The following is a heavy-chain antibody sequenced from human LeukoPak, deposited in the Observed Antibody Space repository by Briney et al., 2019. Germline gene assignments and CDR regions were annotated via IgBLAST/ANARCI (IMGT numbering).Heavy chain of an antibody. Sequence: GRSLRLSCAASGFTFSSYAMHWVRQAPGKGLEWVAVISYDGSNKYYADSVKGRFTISRDNSKNTLYLQMNSLRAEDTAVYYCARDFPVAAMPDYYYGMDVWGQGTTVTVSS. CDR2: ISYDGSNK. CDR3: ARDFPVAAMPDYYYGMDV. V-gene: IGHV3-30*04. D-gene: IGHD2-2*01. CDR1: GFTFSSYA. J-gene: IGHJ6*02.